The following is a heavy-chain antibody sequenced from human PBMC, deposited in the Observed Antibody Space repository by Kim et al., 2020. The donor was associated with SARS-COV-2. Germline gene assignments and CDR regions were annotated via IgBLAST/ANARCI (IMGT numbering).Heavy chain of an antibody. D-gene: IGHD3-10*01. V-gene: IGHV4-59*01. CDR3: ARVRGGRNAIFDY. Sequence: YTPSLKSRVTISVDTSKIQFSLKLSSVTAADTAVYYCARVRGGRNAIFDYWGQGTLVTVSS. J-gene: IGHJ4*02.